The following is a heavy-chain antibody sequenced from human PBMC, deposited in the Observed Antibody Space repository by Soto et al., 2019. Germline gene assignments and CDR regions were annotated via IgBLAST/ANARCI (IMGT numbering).Heavy chain of an antibody. J-gene: IGHJ3*02. D-gene: IGHD2-8*01. CDR1: GFTFSSYG. V-gene: IGHV3-33*01. Sequence: QVQLVESGGGVVQPGRSLRLSCAASGFTFSSYGMHWVRQAPGKGLEWVAVIWYDGSNKYYADSVKGRFTISRDNSKNTLYLQMNSLRAEDTAVYYCARGLGTIAIDIWGQGTMVTVSS. CDR3: ARGLGTIAIDI. CDR2: IWYDGSNK.